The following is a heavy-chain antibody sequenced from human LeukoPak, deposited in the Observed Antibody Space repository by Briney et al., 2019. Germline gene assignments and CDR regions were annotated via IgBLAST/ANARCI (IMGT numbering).Heavy chain of an antibody. V-gene: IGHV1-8*01. J-gene: IGHJ3*02. CDR1: GYTFTSYD. D-gene: IGHD3-22*01. CDR3: AGFFYDNSGDAFEI. Sequence: ASVKVSCKASGYTFTSYDMNWVRQATGQGLEWMGWMNPNSGNTGYAQKFQGRVTMNRNTSISTAYMELSSLRSEDTAVYYSAGFFYDNSGDAFEIWGQGTMVSVSS. CDR2: MNPNSGNT.